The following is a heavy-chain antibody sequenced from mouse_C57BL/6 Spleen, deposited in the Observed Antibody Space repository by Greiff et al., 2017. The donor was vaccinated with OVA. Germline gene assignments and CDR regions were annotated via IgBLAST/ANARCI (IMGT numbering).Heavy chain of an antibody. CDR1: GYTFTSYW. Sequence: QVQLQQPGAELVMPGASVKLSCKASGYTFTSYWMHWVKQRPGQGLEWIGEIDPSDSYTNYNQKFKGKSTLTVDKSSSTASMQLSSLTSEDSAVYYCARWRQRDAWFAYWGQGTLVTVSA. CDR3: ARWRQRDAWFAY. D-gene: IGHD2-3*01. CDR2: IDPSDSYT. V-gene: IGHV1-69*01. J-gene: IGHJ3*01.